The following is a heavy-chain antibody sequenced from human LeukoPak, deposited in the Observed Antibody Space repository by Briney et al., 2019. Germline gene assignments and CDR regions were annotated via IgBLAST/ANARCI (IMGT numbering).Heavy chain of an antibody. CDR3: ARGGRSSSSAYPHY. V-gene: IGHV1-69*06. D-gene: IGHD6-6*01. CDR2: IIPIFGTA. CDR1: GGTFSSYA. J-gene: IGHJ4*02. Sequence: ASVKVSCKASGGTFSSYAISWVRQAPGQGLEWMGGIIPIFGTANYAQKFQGRVTITADKSTSTAYMELSSLRSEDTAVYYCARGGRSSSSAYPHYWGQGTLVTVSS.